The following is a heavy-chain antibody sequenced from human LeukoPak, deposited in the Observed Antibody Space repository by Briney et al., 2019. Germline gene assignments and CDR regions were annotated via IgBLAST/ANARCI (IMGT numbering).Heavy chain of an antibody. CDR1: GFTFSSYW. D-gene: IGHD5-18*01. CDR3: ARGGSRQYNF. J-gene: IGHJ4*02. Sequence: GGSLRLSCAATGFTFSSYWMSWVRQAPGKGLEWVANIRHDGSEKYYVDSVKGRFTISRDNAKDSLYLQMNSLRVEDTAVYYCARGGSRQYNFWGQGTLVTVSS. V-gene: IGHV3-7*01. CDR2: IRHDGSEK.